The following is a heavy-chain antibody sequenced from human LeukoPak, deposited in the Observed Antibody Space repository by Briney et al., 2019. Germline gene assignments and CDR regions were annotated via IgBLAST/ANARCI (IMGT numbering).Heavy chain of an antibody. CDR2: MNPNSGNT. V-gene: IGHV1-8*03. D-gene: IGHD6-13*01. Sequence: ASVKVSCKASGYTFTSYDINWVRQATGQGLEWMGWMNPNSGNTGYAQKFQGGVTITRNTSISTAYMELSSLRSEDTAVYYCARVIGYSSSWYYGRYDAFDIWGQGTMVTVSS. CDR1: GYTFTSYD. J-gene: IGHJ3*02. CDR3: ARVIGYSSSWYYGRYDAFDI.